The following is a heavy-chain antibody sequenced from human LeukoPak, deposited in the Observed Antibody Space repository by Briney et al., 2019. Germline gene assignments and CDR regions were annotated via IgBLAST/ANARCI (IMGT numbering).Heavy chain of an antibody. CDR2: IKQDGSEK. CDR1: GFTFSSYW. Sequence: GGSLRLSCAASGFTFSSYWMTWVRQAPGKGLEWVANIKQDGSEKHYVDSVRGRFTISRDNDRNSLYLQMNSLRAEDMAVYYCARAESIFGVALDAFDTWGQGRMVTVSS. V-gene: IGHV3-7*01. D-gene: IGHD3-3*01. J-gene: IGHJ3*02. CDR3: ARAESIFGVALDAFDT.